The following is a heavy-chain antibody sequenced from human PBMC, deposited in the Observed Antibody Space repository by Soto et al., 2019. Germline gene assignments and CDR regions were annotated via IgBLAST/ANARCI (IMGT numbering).Heavy chain of an antibody. CDR3: ATQSGTYYYYYYMDV. J-gene: IGHJ6*03. CDR1: GYTLTELS. D-gene: IGHD6-13*01. CDR2: FDPEDGET. Sequence: ASVKVSCKVSGYTLTELSMHWVRQAPGKGLEWMGGFDPEDGETIYAQKFQGRVTMTEDTSTDTAYMELSSLRSEDTAVYYCATQSGTYYYYYYMDVWGKGTTVTVSS. V-gene: IGHV1-24*01.